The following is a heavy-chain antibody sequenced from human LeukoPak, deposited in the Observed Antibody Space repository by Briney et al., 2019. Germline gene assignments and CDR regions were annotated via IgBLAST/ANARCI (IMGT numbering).Heavy chain of an antibody. V-gene: IGHV1-2*02. D-gene: IGHD2/OR15-2a*01. Sequence: ASVKVSCKASGYTFTGYYMHWVRQPPGQRPERMGRINPNSGASNYAQKFQGRVTLTRDTPISTAYMELSSLRSDDTAVYYCARAFRSFYYYGMDVWGQGITVTVSS. J-gene: IGHJ6*02. CDR3: ARAFRSFYYYGMDV. CDR1: GYTFTGYY. CDR2: INPNSGAS.